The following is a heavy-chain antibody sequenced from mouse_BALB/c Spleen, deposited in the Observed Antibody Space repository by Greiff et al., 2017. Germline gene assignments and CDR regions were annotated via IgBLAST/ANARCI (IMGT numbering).Heavy chain of an antibody. Sequence: VMLVESGPGLVAPSQSLSITCTVSGFSLTSYGVHWVRQPPGKGLEWLGVIWAGGSTNYNSALMSRLSISKDNSKSQVFLNMNSLQTDDTAMYYCARDRNWPSMDYWGQGTSVTVSS. D-gene: IGHD4-1*01. CDR1: GFSLTSYG. J-gene: IGHJ4*01. CDR2: IWAGGST. V-gene: IGHV2-9*02. CDR3: ARDRNWPSMDY.